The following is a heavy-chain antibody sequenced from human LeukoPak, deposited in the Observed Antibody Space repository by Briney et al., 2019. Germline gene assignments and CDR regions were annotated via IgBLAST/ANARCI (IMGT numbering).Heavy chain of an antibody. CDR3: ARERDDYYFDY. CDR2: ISRSGTII. V-gene: IGHV3-48*03. Sequence: PGRSLRLSCAASGFTFSGYEMNWVRQAPGKGLEWVSYISRSGTIISYADSVKGRFPISRDNAKNSLYLQMNSLRAEDTAVYYCARERDDYYFDYWGQGTLVTVSS. CDR1: GFTFSGYE. D-gene: IGHD3-3*01. J-gene: IGHJ4*02.